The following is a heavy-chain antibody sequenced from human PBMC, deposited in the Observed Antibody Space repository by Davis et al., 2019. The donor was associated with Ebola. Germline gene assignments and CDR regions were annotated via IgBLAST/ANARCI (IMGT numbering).Heavy chain of an antibody. CDR3: ARPTTSWYFDY. Sequence: TVSCKGSGYSFTSYWISWVRQMPGKGLEWMGIIYPGDSDTRYSPSFQGQVTISADKSISTAYLQWSSLKASDTAMYYCARPTTSWYFDYWGQGTLVTVSS. V-gene: IGHV5-51*01. J-gene: IGHJ4*02. CDR1: GYSFTSYW. CDR2: IYPGDSDT. D-gene: IGHD2-2*01.